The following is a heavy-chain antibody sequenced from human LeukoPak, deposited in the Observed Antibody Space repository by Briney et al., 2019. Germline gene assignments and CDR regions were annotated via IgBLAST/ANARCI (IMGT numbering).Heavy chain of an antibody. CDR2: IWYDGSNK. CDR3: ARERRSGSYVHYFDY. V-gene: IGHV3-33*01. J-gene: IGHJ4*02. CDR1: GFTFSSYG. D-gene: IGHD1-26*01. Sequence: PGGSLRLSCAASGFTFSSYGMHWVRQAPGKGLEWVAVIWYDGSNKYYADSVKGRFTISRDNSKNTLYPQMNSLRAEDTAVYYCARERRSGSYVHYFDYWGQGTLVTVSS.